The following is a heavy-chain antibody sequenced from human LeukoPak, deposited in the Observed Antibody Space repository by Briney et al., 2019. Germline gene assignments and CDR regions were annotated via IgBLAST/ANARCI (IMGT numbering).Heavy chain of an antibody. Sequence: SVKVSCKASGGTFSNYAISWVGQAPGQGREWMGRMIPILGIANYAQKFQGRVTNTADKSTSTAYMELSSLRSEDTAVYYCARVRSSSGYYSYFDYWGQGTLVTVSS. CDR2: MIPILGIA. D-gene: IGHD3-22*01. CDR1: GGTFSNYA. V-gene: IGHV1-69*04. J-gene: IGHJ4*02. CDR3: ARVRSSSGYYSYFDY.